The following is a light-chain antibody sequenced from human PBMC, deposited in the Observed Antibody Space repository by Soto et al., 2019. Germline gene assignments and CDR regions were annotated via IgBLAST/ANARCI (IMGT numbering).Light chain of an antibody. J-gene: IGLJ3*02. CDR1: SSNIGTTSE. CDR3: QSYDTTLSAWV. V-gene: IGLV1-40*03. Sequence: QTVVTQPPSVSGAPGQIVTIFCTGSSSNIGTTSEVHWYQQLPGTAPKLLIFGNDKRLSGVPERFSGSKSGASASLAITGLQAEDEAAYYCQSYDTTLSAWVFGGGTKVTVL. CDR2: GND.